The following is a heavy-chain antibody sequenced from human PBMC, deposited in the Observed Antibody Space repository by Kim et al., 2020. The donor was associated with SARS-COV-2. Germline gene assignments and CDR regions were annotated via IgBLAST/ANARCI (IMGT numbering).Heavy chain of an antibody. D-gene: IGHD5-12*01. CDR1: GFTFSSYA. V-gene: IGHV3-23*01. J-gene: IGHJ4*02. CDR2: MSVGGGRT. CDR3: AKGRTSAYDYFDY. Sequence: GGSLRLSCAASGFTFSSYAMHWVRQAPGKGLEWVSPMSVGGGRTYYADSVKGRFSISRDDSKNTLYLQMNSLRAEDTALYYCAKGRTSAYDYFDYWGQGTLVTVSS.